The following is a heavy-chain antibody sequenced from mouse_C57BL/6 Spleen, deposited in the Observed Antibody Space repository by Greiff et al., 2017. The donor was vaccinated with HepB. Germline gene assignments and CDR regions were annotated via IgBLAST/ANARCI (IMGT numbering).Heavy chain of an antibody. D-gene: IGHD2-1*01. J-gene: IGHJ4*01. CDR2: IDPSDSET. V-gene: IGHV1-52*01. CDR3: ARGDYGNYMGAMDY. CDR1: GYTFTSYW. Sequence: QVQLQQPGAELVRPGSSVRLSCKASGYTFTSYWMHWVKQRPIQGLEWIGNIDPSDSETHYNQKFKDKATLPVDKSSSTAYMQLSSLTSEDSAVYYCARGDYGNYMGAMDYWGQGTSVTVSS.